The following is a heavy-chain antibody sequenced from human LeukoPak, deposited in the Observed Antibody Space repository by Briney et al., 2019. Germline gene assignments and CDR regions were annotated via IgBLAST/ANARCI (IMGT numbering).Heavy chain of an antibody. CDR1: GGSISSSSYY. CDR3: ARSMIVVAHRANWFDP. D-gene: IGHD3-22*01. Sequence: SETLSLTCTVSGGSISSSSYYWGWIRQPPGKGLEWIGSIYYSGSTNYNPSLKSRVTISVDTSKNQFSLKLSSVTAADTAVYYCARSMIVVAHRANWFDPWGQGTLVTVSS. CDR2: IYYSGST. J-gene: IGHJ5*02. V-gene: IGHV4-39*07.